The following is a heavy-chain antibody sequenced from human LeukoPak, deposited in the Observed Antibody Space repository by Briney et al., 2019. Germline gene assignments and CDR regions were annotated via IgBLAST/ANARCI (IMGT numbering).Heavy chain of an antibody. CDR1: GFTFSNAW. CDR2: TKSKTDGGTT. V-gene: IGHV3-15*01. Sequence: GGSLRLSCAASGFTFSNAWMSWVRQAPGKGLEWVGRTKSKTDGGTTDYAAPVKGRFTISRDDSKNTLYLQMNSLKTEDTAVYYCARGPYYDILTGYHYYGMDVWGQGTTVTVSS. J-gene: IGHJ6*02. D-gene: IGHD3-9*01. CDR3: ARGPYYDILTGYHYYGMDV.